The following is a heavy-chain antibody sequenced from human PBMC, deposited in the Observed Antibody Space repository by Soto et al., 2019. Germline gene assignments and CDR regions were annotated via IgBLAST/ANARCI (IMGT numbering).Heavy chain of an antibody. J-gene: IGHJ3*02. V-gene: IGHV1-18*01. CDR2: ISAYNGNT. CDR1: GYTFTSYG. CDR3: ARAITQLRRRITAFDI. D-gene: IGHD2-2*01. Sequence: ASVKVSCKASGYTFTSYGISWVRQAPGQGLEWMGWISAYNGNTNYAQKLQGRVTMTTDTSTSTAYMELRSLRSDDTAVYYCARAITQLRRRITAFDIWGQGTMVTVS.